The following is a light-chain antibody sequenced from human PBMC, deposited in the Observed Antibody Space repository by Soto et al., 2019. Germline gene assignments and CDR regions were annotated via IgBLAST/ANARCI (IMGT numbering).Light chain of an antibody. Sequence: EIVLTQSPATLSLSPGERATLSCRAGQGVASSLAGYQQKPGQAPRLLIYDASNRATGIPARFSGSGSGTDFTLTISSLEPEDFAVYYCQQRSNWPPYTFGQGTKLEIK. J-gene: IGKJ2*01. CDR3: QQRSNWPPYT. V-gene: IGKV3-11*01. CDR1: QGVASS. CDR2: DAS.